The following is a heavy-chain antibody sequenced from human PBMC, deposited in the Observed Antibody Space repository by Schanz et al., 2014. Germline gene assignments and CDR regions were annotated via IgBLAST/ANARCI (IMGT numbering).Heavy chain of an antibody. J-gene: IGHJ3*02. Sequence: QVQLVESGGGLVKPGGSLRLSCAASGFTFSDSYMSWIRQGPGKGLEWVSYISSSGRYTKYADSVKGRFTISRDNAKNSLYLEMTSLRGEDTAVYYCARENLNWEAFDIWGQGTVVTVSS. V-gene: IGHV3-11*05. CDR2: ISSSGRYT. CDR3: ARENLNWEAFDI. D-gene: IGHD7-27*01. CDR1: GFTFSDSY.